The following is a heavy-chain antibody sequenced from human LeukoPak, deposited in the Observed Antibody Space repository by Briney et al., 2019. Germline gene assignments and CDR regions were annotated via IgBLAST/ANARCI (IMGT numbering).Heavy chain of an antibody. J-gene: IGHJ4*02. D-gene: IGHD5-18*01. V-gene: IGHV1-24*01. CDR1: GYTLTELS. CDR3: ATDQPGYSYGDGYFDY. CDR2: FDPEDGET. Sequence: ASVKVSCKVSGYTLTELSMHWVRQAPGKGLEWMGGFDPEDGETIYAQKFQGRVTMTEDTSTDTAYMELSSLRSEDTVVYYCATDQPGYSYGDGYFDYWGQGTLVTVS.